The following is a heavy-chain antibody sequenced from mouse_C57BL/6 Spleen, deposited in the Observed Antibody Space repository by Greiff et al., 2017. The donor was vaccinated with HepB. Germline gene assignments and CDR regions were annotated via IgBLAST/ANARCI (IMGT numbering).Heavy chain of an antibody. CDR2: ISYSGST. CDR3: ARDRGGNFAY. D-gene: IGHD1-1*02. J-gene: IGHJ3*01. CDR1: GYSITSGYD. Sequence: EVQLQESGPGMVKPSQSLSLTCTVTGYSITSGYDWHWIRHFPGNKLEWMGYISYSGSTNYNPSLKSRISITHDTSKNHFFLKLNSVTTEDTATYYCARDRGGNFAYWGQGTLVTVSA. V-gene: IGHV3-1*01.